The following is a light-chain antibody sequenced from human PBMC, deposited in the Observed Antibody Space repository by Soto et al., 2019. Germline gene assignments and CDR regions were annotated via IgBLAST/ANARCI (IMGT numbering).Light chain of an antibody. J-gene: IGKJ1*01. Sequence: EIVMTQSPATLSVSPGERATLSCRASQSVSSNLAWYQQKPGQAPRLLIYGASTRATGIPARFSGSGSGTEFTLNISSLQSEDFAVYYCQQYYNWPPESPFGQGTKVEIK. CDR1: QSVSSN. CDR2: GAS. V-gene: IGKV3-15*01. CDR3: QQYYNWPPESP.